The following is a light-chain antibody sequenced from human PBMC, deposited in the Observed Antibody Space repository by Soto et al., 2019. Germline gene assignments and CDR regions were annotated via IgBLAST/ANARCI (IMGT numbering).Light chain of an antibody. CDR3: QQRASWPPFT. V-gene: IGKV3-11*01. Sequence: EVILTQFPATLSMSPGESATLSCRASETIRASLHWYQHRPGQPPRLLIYDAFNRATGIPPRFSGGGSGTDFTVTISGREHEDFEVYYCQQRASWPPFTFGGGTKVELK. J-gene: IGKJ4*01. CDR2: DAF. CDR1: ETIRAS.